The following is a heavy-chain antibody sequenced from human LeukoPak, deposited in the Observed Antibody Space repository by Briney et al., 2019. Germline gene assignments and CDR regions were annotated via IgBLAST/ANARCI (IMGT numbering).Heavy chain of an antibody. CDR1: GYTFTSYD. J-gene: IGHJ3*02. V-gene: IGHV1-8*01. Sequence: GASVKVSCKASGYTFTSYDINWVRQATGQGLEWMGWMNPNSGNTGYAQKFQGRVTMTRNTSISTAYMKLSSLRSEDTAVYYCATPRVPSIYSGYANDAFDIWGQGTMVTVSS. CDR3: ATPRVPSIYSGYANDAFDI. D-gene: IGHD5-12*01. CDR2: MNPNSGNT.